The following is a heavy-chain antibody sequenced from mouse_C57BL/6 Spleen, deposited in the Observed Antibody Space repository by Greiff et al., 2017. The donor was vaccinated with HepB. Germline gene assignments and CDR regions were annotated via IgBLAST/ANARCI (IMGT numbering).Heavy chain of an antibody. CDR1: GYSFTGYY. V-gene: IGHV1-42*01. J-gene: IGHJ3*01. Sequence: EVKLVESGPELVKPGASVKISCKASGYSFTGYYMNWVKQSPEKSLEWIGEINPSTGGTTYNQKFKAKATLTVDKSSSTAYMQLKSLTSEDSAVYYCARWEQLRLHLAYWGQGTLVTVSA. CDR3: ARWEQLRLHLAY. D-gene: IGHD3-2*02. CDR2: INPSTGGT.